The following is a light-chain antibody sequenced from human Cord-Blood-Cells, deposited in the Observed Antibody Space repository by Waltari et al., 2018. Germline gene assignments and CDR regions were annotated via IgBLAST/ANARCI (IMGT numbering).Light chain of an antibody. CDR2: EVS. CDR1: SSDVGGYNY. J-gene: IGLJ2*01. Sequence: QSALTQPPSASGSPGQSVTISCTGTSSDVGGYNYVSWYQQHPGKAPKLMFYEVSKPPSGVPDRFAGTKSGNTASLTGSGLQAEDEADYYCSSYAGSNNVVFGGGTKLTVL. CDR3: SSYAGSNNVV. V-gene: IGLV2-8*01.